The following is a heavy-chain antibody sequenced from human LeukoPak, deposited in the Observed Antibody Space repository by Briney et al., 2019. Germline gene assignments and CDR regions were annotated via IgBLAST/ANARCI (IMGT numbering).Heavy chain of an antibody. CDR3: ARGVGSSESNWFDP. V-gene: IGHV4-61*02. CDR2: IYPSGST. J-gene: IGHJ5*02. CDR1: GGSISSGSYY. D-gene: IGHD1-26*01. Sequence: SQTLSLTCTVSGGSISSGSYYWSWIRQPAGKGLEWIGRIYPSGSTNYNPSLKSRVTISVDMSKNQFSLMLRSVTAADTAVYYCARGVGSSESNWFDPWGQGTLATVSS.